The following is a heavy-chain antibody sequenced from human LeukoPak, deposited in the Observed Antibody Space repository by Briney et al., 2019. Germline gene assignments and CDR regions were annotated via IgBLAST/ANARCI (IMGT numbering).Heavy chain of an antibody. Sequence: SETLSLTCTVSGGSISSSSYSWGWIRQPPGKGLEWIGSIYYSGSTYYNPSLKSRVTISVDTSKNQFSLKLSSVTAADTAIYYCARQGRIVVPAAIGNWGQGTLVTVSS. V-gene: IGHV4-39*01. J-gene: IGHJ4*02. CDR3: ARQGRIVVPAAIGN. CDR2: IYYSGST. D-gene: IGHD2-2*01. CDR1: GGSISSSSYS.